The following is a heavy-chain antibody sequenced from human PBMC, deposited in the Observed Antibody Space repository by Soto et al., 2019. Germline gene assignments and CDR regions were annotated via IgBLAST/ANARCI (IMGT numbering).Heavy chain of an antibody. CDR2: ISYDGSNK. D-gene: IGHD3-3*01. CDR1: GFTFSSYA. J-gene: IGHJ6*02. Sequence: QVQLVESGGGVVQPGRSLRLSCAASGFTFSSYAMHWVRQAPGKGLEWVAVISYDGSNKYYADSVKGRFTISRDNSKNTLYLQMNSLRAEDTAVYYCARADFWSGYYPGGAPYYYYGMDVWGQGTTVTVSS. V-gene: IGHV3-30-3*01. CDR3: ARADFWSGYYPGGAPYYYYGMDV.